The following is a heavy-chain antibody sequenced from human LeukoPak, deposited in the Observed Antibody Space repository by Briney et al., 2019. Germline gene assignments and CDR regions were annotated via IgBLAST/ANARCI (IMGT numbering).Heavy chain of an antibody. Sequence: SETLSLTCAVYGGSFSGYYWSWIRQPPGKGLDWIGEINHSGSTNYNPSLKSRVTISVDTSKNQFSLKLSSVTAADTAVYYCAREGCRSTSCYLGAFDIWGQGTMITVSS. CDR3: AREGCRSTSCYLGAFDI. V-gene: IGHV4-34*01. CDR1: GGSFSGYY. J-gene: IGHJ3*02. CDR2: INHSGST. D-gene: IGHD2-2*01.